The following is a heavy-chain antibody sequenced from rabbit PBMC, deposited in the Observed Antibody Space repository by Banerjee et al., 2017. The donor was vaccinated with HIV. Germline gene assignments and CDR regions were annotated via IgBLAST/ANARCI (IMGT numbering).Heavy chain of an antibody. CDR2: IYAGSSGST. D-gene: IGHD1-1*01. Sequence: QEQLEESGGGLVQPEGSLTLTCTASGFSFSSSYWICWVRQAPGKGLEWIGCIYAGSSGSTYYASWVNGRFTISRSISLNTVDLKMTSLTAADTATYFCARDLTGVIGWNFNLWGQGTLVTVS. J-gene: IGHJ4*01. CDR3: ARDLTGVIGWNFNL. V-gene: IGHV1S45*01. CDR1: GFSFSSSYW.